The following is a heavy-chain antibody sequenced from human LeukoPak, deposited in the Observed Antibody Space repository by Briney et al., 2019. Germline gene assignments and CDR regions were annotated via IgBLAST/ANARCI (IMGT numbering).Heavy chain of an antibody. J-gene: IGHJ4*02. V-gene: IGHV3-74*01. CDR2: INSDGSST. CDR3: VRGGGYSYGPGDH. Sequence: GGSLRLSCEASGFTFSGYWMHWVRQAPGKGLVWVSRINSDGSSTTYADSVKGRFTISRDNAKNTLYLQMNSLRAEDTAVYYCVRGGGYSYGPGDHWGQGTLVTVSS. CDR1: GFTFSGYW. D-gene: IGHD5-18*01.